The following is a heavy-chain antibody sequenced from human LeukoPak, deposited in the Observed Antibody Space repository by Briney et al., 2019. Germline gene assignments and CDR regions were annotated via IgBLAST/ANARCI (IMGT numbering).Heavy chain of an antibody. Sequence: SETLSLTCAVYGGSFSGYYWSWIRQPPGKGLEWIGEINHSGSTNYNPSLKSRVTISVDTSKNQFSLKLSSVTAADTAVYYCARYDSSGRDAFDIWGHGTMVTVSS. CDR3: ARYDSSGRDAFDI. D-gene: IGHD3-22*01. CDR2: INHSGST. CDR1: GGSFSGYY. J-gene: IGHJ3*02. V-gene: IGHV4-34*01.